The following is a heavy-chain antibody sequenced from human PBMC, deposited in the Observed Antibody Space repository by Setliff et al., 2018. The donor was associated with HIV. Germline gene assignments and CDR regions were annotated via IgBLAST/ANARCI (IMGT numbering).Heavy chain of an antibody. Sequence: RASVKVSCKASGGSITSNYITWVRQAPGQGLEWMGRIIPMFGIANNAPKFQGRVTITADKSTSTSYMELSSLTSEDTAVYYCARERIGYFDFWGQGTLVTVSS. CDR2: IIPMFGIA. CDR3: ARERIGYFDF. V-gene: IGHV1-69*04. D-gene: IGHD2-15*01. J-gene: IGHJ4*02. CDR1: GGSITSNY.